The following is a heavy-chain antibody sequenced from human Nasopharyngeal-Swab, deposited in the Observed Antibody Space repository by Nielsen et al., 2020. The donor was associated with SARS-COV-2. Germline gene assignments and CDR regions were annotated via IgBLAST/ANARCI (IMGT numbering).Heavy chain of an antibody. J-gene: IGHJ4*02. Sequence: IRQPPGKGLEWVSVIYSGGSTYYADSVKGRFTISRDNSKNTLYLQMNSLRAEDTAVYYCARDKGGNSPPYYFDYWGQGTLVTVSS. D-gene: IGHD4-23*01. CDR2: IYSGGST. V-gene: IGHV3-53*01. CDR3: ARDKGGNSPPYYFDY.